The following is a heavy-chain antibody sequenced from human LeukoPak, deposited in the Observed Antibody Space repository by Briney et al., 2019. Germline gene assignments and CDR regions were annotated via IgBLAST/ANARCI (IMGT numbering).Heavy chain of an antibody. CDR3: ARQSRDGSKTRGYFFDY. CDR2: IYPADSDT. D-gene: IGHD3-10*01. CDR1: GYIFTHYW. Sequence: GESLKISCQVSGYIFTHYWIGRVRQLPGKGLESMGIIYPADSDTTYSPSFQGQVTISVDKSISTVYLQWSSLKASDTAMYFCARQSRDGSKTRGYFFDYWGQGTLVTVSS. J-gene: IGHJ4*02. V-gene: IGHV5-51*01.